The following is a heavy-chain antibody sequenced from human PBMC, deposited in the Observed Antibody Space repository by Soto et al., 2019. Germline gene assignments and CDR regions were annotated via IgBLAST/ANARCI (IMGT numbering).Heavy chain of an antibody. Sequence: ASVKVSCKASGYTFASYYMHWVRQAPGQGLEWMGIINPSGGSTSYAQKFQGRVTMTRDTSTSTVYMELSSLRSEDTAVYYCARVGPRFVLRSYFDYWGQGTLVTVSS. CDR1: GYTFASYY. CDR3: ARVGPRFVLRSYFDY. J-gene: IGHJ4*02. D-gene: IGHD3-16*01. V-gene: IGHV1-46*01. CDR2: INPSGGST.